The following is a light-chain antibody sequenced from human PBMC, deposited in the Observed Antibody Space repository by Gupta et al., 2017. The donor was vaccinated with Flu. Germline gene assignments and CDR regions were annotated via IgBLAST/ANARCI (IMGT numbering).Light chain of an antibody. V-gene: IGKV1-39*01. CDR1: QTISSY. Sequence: DIQMTQSPSSLSASVGDRVTITCRASQTISSYLNWYQQKPGKAPKVLIYAASSLGSGVPSRFSGSGSGTDFTLTISSLQPEDFATYYCQQSYNTPLTFGGGTKVEIK. J-gene: IGKJ4*01. CDR2: AAS. CDR3: QQSYNTPLT.